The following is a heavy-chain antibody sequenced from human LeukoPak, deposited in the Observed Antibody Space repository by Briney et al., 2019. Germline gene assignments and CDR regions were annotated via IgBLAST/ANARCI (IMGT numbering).Heavy chain of an antibody. J-gene: IGHJ3*02. D-gene: IGHD3-3*01. CDR1: GGSISSSSYY. CDR3: ARAILAEDAFDI. Sequence: SETLSLTCTVSGGSISSSSYYWSWIRQPPGKGLEWIGYIYYSGSTNYNPSLKSRVTISVDTSKNQFSLKLSSVTAADTAVYYCARAILAEDAFDIWGQGTMVTVSS. V-gene: IGHV4-61*01. CDR2: IYYSGST.